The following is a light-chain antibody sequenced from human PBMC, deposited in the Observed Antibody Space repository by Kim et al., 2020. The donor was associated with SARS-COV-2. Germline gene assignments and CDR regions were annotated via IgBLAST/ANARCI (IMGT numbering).Light chain of an antibody. CDR3: QHYGRSFPIN. J-gene: IGKJ5*01. V-gene: IGKV3-20*01. CDR1: HIFSSDT. Sequence: PGERATLFCRASHIFSSDTLVWYQQQPGQAPRLLIYAASSRAAGIPDRFSGSGSGTDFTLTINNLEPEDFAVYYCQHYGRSFPINFGQGTRLEIK. CDR2: AAS.